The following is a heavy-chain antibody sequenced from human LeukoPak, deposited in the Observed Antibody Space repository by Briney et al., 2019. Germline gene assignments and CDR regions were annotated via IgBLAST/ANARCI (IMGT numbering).Heavy chain of an antibody. D-gene: IGHD5-24*01. J-gene: IGHJ3*02. V-gene: IGHV4-34*01. CDR3: ARQRWLQLGAFDI. CDR2: INHSGST. Sequence: SETLSLTCAVYGGSFSGYYWSWIRQPPGKGLEWIGEINHSGSTNYNPSLKSRVTISVDTSKNQFSLKLSSVTAADTAVYYCARQRWLQLGAFDIWGQGTMVTVSS. CDR1: GGSFSGYY.